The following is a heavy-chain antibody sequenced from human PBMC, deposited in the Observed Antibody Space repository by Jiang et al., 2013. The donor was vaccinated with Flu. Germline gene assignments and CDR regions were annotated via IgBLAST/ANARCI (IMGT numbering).Heavy chain of an antibody. J-gene: IGHJ1*01. D-gene: IGHD6-19*01. CDR3: ARQRGSFYSSGWFYFQH. CDR1: GGSISSSSYY. Sequence: LLKPSETLSLTCTVSGGSISSSSYYWGWIRQPPGKGLEWIGSIYYSGSTYYNPSLKSRATISVDTSKNQFSLKLSSVTAADTAVYYCARQRGSFYSSGWFYFQHWGQGTLVTVSS. V-gene: IGHV4-39*01. CDR2: IYYSGST.